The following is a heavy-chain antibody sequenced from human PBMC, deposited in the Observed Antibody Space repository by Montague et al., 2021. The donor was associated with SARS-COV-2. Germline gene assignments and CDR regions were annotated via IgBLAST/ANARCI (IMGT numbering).Heavy chain of an antibody. V-gene: IGHV4-4*07. Sequence: SETLSLTCSVSGDSISRYYWSWIRQSDGKGLEWIGRIYTGGYVNYNPALQSRVSMPVDTPKSQVSLNVTSVTAADTAVYYCARAIWHLDVWGRGILVTVSS. CDR1: GDSISRYY. CDR3: ARAIWHLDV. J-gene: IGHJ2*01. CDR2: IYTGGYV.